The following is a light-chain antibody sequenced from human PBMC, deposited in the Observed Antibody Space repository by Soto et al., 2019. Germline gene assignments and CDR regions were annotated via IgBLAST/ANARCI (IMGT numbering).Light chain of an antibody. J-gene: IGLJ3*02. Sequence: QLVLTQPPSASGTPGQRITISCSGSSSNIGSNYVYWYQQLPGTPPKLLIYRNNQRPSGVPDRFSGSKSGTSASLAISGLRSEDEADYYCAAWDDSLSGWVFGGGTKLTVL. CDR1: SSNIGSNY. V-gene: IGLV1-47*01. CDR2: RNN. CDR3: AAWDDSLSGWV.